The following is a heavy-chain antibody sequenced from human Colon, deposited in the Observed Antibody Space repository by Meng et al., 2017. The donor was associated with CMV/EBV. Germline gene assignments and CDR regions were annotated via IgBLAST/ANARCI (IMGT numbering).Heavy chain of an antibody. CDR3: AREKRGSFDI. J-gene: IGHJ3*02. CDR2: LSDGANT. V-gene: IGHV4-39*07. D-gene: IGHD3-10*01. Sequence: SETLSLTCTVSSGSVSSRCYYWGWIRQPPGKGLEWFGSLSDGANTYYNPSLKTPFSISLDSSQNQFCLKLNSVTAADSAIYYCAREKRGSFDIWGPGTLVTVSS. CDR1: SGSVSSRCYY.